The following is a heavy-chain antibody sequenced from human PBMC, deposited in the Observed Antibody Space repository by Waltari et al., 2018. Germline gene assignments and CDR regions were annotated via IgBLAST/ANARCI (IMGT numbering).Heavy chain of an antibody. CDR1: GFTFSSYA. CDR2: ISGSGGTT. Sequence: EVQLLESGGGLVQPGGSLRLSCAASGFTFSSYAMSWVRQGPGKGLEWVSAISGSGGTTYCADSVKGRFTISRDNSKNTLYLQMNSLRAEDTAVYYCAKLIAAAGYFDYWGQGTLVTVSS. J-gene: IGHJ4*02. D-gene: IGHD6-13*01. V-gene: IGHV3-23*01. CDR3: AKLIAAAGYFDY.